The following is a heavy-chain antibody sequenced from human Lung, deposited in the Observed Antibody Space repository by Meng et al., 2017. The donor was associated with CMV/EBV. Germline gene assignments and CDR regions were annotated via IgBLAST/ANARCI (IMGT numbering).Heavy chain of an antibody. CDR2: TYYKSKWYN. CDR3: ARDLNYYDSSGNYYVGWLDP. CDR1: GDNVPSNSAA. D-gene: IGHD3-22*01. Sequence: SQXXSLTXAISGDNVPSNSAAWNWIRQSPSRGLEWLGRTYYKSKWYNDFAPSVKSRITFNPDTSKNQLSLHLTSVTPEDTAVYYCARDLNYYDSSGNYYVGWLDPXGQGXLVTVSS. J-gene: IGHJ5*02. V-gene: IGHV6-1*01.